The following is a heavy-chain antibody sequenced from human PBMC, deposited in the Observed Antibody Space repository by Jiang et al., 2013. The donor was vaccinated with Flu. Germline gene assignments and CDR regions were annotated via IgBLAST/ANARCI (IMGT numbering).Heavy chain of an antibody. Sequence: SQTLSLTCGISGDSVSSNSAAWHWIRQSPSRGLEWLGRTYYRSKWHYDYGVSVKSRITINADTSKNQFSLQLDSVTPEDTAVYYCARDGAHYYDSSGYYLIDYWGQGTLVTVSS. V-gene: IGHV6-1*01. D-gene: IGHD3-22*01. J-gene: IGHJ4*02. CDR3: ARDGAHYYDSSGYYLIDY. CDR1: GDSVSSNSAA. CDR2: TYYRSKWHY.